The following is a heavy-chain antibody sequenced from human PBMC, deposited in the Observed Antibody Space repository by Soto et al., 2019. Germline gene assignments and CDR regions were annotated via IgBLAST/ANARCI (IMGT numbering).Heavy chain of an antibody. V-gene: IGHV1-18*04. CDR1: GYTFTNYG. J-gene: IGHJ5*02. D-gene: IGHD2-2*01. CDR3: ARDSTSPTCLSTNCPRGGWFDP. Sequence: QVQLVQSGAEVKKPGASVTVSCKASGYTFTNYGISWVRQAPGQEREWMGWINPSNANTRYTESLQGRVTMTTDTSTSTAYMELTSLRSDDPAVYYCARDSTSPTCLSTNCPRGGWFDPWGQGTQLTVSS. CDR2: INPSNANT.